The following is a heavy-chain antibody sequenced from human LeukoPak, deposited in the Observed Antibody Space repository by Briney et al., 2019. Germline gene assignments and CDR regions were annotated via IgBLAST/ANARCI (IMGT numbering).Heavy chain of an antibody. CDR3: AKTSDQLLYSKFDF. CDR1: GFTFSFYG. Sequence: GGSLRLSCSTSGFTFSFYGMHWVRHAPGKGLEWVAFIQYDGSYKFYAHSVQGRFSISRDNSKNTLFLQMNSLRAEDTAIYYCAKTSDQLLYSKFDFWGQGTLVTVSS. D-gene: IGHD2/OR15-2a*01. CDR2: IQYDGSYK. J-gene: IGHJ4*02. V-gene: IGHV3-30*02.